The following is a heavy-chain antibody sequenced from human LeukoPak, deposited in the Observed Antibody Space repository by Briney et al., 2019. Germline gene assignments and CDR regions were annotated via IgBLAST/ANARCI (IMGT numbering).Heavy chain of an antibody. J-gene: IGHJ4*02. CDR2: INPNSGGT. CDR3: ARDQVYSSSFSDY. Sequence: GASVKVSCKASGYTFTGYYMHWVRQAPGQGLEWMGWINPNSGGTNYAQKFQGRVTMTRDTSISTAYMELSRLRSDDTAVYYCARDQVYSSSFSDYWGQGTLVTVSS. D-gene: IGHD6-6*01. CDR1: GYTFTGYY. V-gene: IGHV1-2*02.